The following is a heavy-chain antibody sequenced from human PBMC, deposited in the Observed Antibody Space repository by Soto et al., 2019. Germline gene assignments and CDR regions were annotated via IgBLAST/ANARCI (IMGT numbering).Heavy chain of an antibody. Sequence: ASVKVSCKASGYTFTNYGITCVRQAPGQGLEWMGVINACGGSTSYAQKFQGRVTMTRDTSTSTVYMELSSLRSEDTAVYYCARGGGVSGYDFDYWGQGTLVTVSS. D-gene: IGHD5-12*01. CDR2: INACGGST. V-gene: IGHV1-46*03. CDR3: ARGGGVSGYDFDY. J-gene: IGHJ4*02. CDR1: GYTFTNYG.